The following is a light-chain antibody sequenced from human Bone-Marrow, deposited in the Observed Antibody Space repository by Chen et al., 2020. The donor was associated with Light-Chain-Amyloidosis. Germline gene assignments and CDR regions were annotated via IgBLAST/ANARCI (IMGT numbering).Light chain of an antibody. CDR1: QTVLYTSNNKNF. CDR3: QQYFITPYT. J-gene: IGKJ2*01. CDR2: WAS. Sequence: DIVMTQSPDSLAVSLVERATINCKSSQTVLYTSNNKNFLAWYQQKPGQPPKLLIYWASTRESGVPDRFSGSGSGTDFTLTISSLQAEDVAVYYCQQYFITPYTFGQGTKLEIK. V-gene: IGKV4-1*01.